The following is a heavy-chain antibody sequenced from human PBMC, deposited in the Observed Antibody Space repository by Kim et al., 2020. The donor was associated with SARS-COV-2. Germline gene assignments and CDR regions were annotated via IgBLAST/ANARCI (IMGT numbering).Heavy chain of an antibody. CDR3: VKDRGMGPYYYGMDV. CDR2: IQNDGLTT. D-gene: IGHD1-26*01. J-gene: IGHJ6*02. CDR1: GISFYSYA. V-gene: IGHV3-64D*06. Sequence: GGSLRLSCSASGISFYSYAMHWVRQAPGQGLEYVSAIQNDGLTTYYADSVVGRFTISSDPSKSTLYLQMRSLRLEDTAIYYCVKDRGMGPYYYGMDVWGQGTTVNVSS.